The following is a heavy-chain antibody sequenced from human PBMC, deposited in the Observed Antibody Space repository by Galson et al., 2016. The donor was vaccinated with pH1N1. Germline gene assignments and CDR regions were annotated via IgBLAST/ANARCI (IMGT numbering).Heavy chain of an antibody. J-gene: IGHJ6*02. V-gene: IGHV4-4*07. CDR2: LYIGGST. D-gene: IGHD2-8*01. CDR1: GGSISSYY. CDR3: VGEDIVLGEGWYHGMDT. Sequence: LSLTCSVSGGSISSYYWSWIRQPAGRGLEWIGRLYIGGSTKYNPSLKSRVTMSGDTSKNQFSLKLTSVTAADTAVYYCVGEDIVLGEGWYHGMDTWGQGTTVTVSS.